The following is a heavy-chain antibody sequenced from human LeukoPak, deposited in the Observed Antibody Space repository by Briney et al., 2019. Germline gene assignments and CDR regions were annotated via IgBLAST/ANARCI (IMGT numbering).Heavy chain of an antibody. D-gene: IGHD5-24*01. CDR1: GGSITTSSYY. CDR3: ARSNDRDGYNFGY. CDR2: TSHSGTT. Sequence: SETLSLTCTVSGGSITTSSYYWGWVRQPPGKGLEWIGCTSHSGTTFYSPSLRSRVSISVDTSNSQFSLKLSSVTAADTAVYYCARSNDRDGYNFGYWGQGTLVTVSS. V-gene: IGHV4-39*01. J-gene: IGHJ4*02.